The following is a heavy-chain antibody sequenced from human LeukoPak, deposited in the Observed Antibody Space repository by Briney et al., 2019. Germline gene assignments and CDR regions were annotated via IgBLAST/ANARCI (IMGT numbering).Heavy chain of an antibody. D-gene: IGHD3-3*01. Sequence: GASVKVSCKASGYTFTGYYIHWVRQAPGQGLDWLGWINPNSGATSYAQKFQGRVTMTRDTSINTAYMELSRLRSDDTAVYFCARVRNDYWSGQDFFDCWGQGTLVTVSS. V-gene: IGHV1-2*02. CDR3: ARVRNDYWSGQDFFDC. J-gene: IGHJ4*02. CDR1: GYTFTGYY. CDR2: INPNSGAT.